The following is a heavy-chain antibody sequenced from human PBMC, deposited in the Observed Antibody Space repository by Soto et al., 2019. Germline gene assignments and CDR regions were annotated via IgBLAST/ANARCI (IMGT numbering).Heavy chain of an antibody. CDR1: GGTFSSYA. D-gene: IGHD5-12*01. CDR3: ARARRDGYPSFDY. V-gene: IGHV1-69*13. J-gene: IGHJ4*02. Sequence: ASVKVPCKASGGTFSSYAISWVRQAPGQGLEWMGGIIPIFGTANYAQKFQGRVTITADESTSTAYMELSSLRSEDTAVYYCARARRDGYPSFDYWGQGTLVTVSS. CDR2: IIPIFGTA.